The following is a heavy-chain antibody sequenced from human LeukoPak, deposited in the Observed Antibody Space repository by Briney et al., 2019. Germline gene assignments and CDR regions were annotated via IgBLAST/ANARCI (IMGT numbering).Heavy chain of an antibody. CDR1: GFSFSSYS. CDR2: ISSSRSYI. CDR3: ARVEVAGDSYYYGMDV. Sequence: GGSLRLSCAAPGFSFSSYSMNWVRQAPGKGLEWVSSISSSRSYIYYADSVKGRFTISRDNAKNSLYLQMNSLRAEDTAVYYCARVEVAGDSYYYGMDVWGQGTTVTVSS. V-gene: IGHV3-21*01. D-gene: IGHD6-19*01. J-gene: IGHJ6*02.